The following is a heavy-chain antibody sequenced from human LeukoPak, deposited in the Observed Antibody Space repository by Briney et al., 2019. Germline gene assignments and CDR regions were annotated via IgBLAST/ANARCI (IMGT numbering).Heavy chain of an antibody. CDR2: VTDTGDGT. CDR3: TKRVPYSSSSVYFDY. CDR1: GFTFRTYG. Sequence: GGSLRLSCAASGFTFRTYGMNWVRQAPGKGLEWVSAVTDTGDGTYYADSVKGRFTISRDNSKNTVYLQMHSLRVEDTAVYYCTKRVPYSSSSVYFDYWGQGTLVTASS. V-gene: IGHV3-23*01. J-gene: IGHJ4*02. D-gene: IGHD6-6*01.